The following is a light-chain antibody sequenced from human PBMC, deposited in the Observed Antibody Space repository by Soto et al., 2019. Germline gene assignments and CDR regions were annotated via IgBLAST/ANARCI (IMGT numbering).Light chain of an antibody. J-gene: IGKJ4*01. Sequence: EIVLTQSPATLSLSPGERATLSCRASQSVSSYLAWYQQKPGQAPRLLIYDASNRTTGIPARFSGSGSGTDFTLTISSLEPEDFAVYYCQQRELTFGGGIKVEIK. V-gene: IGKV3-11*01. CDR2: DAS. CDR1: QSVSSY. CDR3: QQRELT.